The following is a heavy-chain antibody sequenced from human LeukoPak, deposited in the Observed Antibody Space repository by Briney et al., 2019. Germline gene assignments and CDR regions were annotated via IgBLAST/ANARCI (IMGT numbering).Heavy chain of an antibody. CDR3: SRGDSWYCSGGWYFAF. D-gene: IGHD2-15*01. J-gene: IGHJ4*02. CDR2: VNRSSSTI. CDR1: GFTFSDYY. V-gene: IGHV3-11*01. Sequence: GGSLRLSCAASGFTFSDYYMSWIRQAPGKALEWVSYVNRSSSTIYYADSFKGRFTVSRDNGKRSLYLHLNRLRAEDTAVYYCSRGDSWYCSGGWYFAFWGQGTLVIISS.